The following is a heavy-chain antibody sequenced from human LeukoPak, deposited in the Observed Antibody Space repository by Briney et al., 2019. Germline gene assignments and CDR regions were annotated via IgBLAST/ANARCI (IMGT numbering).Heavy chain of an antibody. CDR2: IASDGSRT. Sequence: GGSLRLSCAASGFTFSSYWMNWVRQAPGKGLVWVSRIASDGSRTTYAGSVKGGFSISRDNAKNTLYLQMNSLRVEDTAVYYCARGRPHGNDYWGQGTLVTVSS. J-gene: IGHJ4*02. V-gene: IGHV3-74*01. CDR3: ARGRPHGNDY. CDR1: GFTFSSYW. D-gene: IGHD4-23*01.